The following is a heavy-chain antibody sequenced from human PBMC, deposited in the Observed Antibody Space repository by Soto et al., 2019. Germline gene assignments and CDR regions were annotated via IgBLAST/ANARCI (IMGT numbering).Heavy chain of an antibody. CDR3: ARAHSNSWDYFRGMDV. Sequence: PSQTLSHTCGISGDSVSSTSAAWNWIRQSPSRGLEWLGRTYYRSKWYNDYAVSVKSRISINPDTSKNQFSLQLNSVTPEDTAVYYCARAHSNSWDYFRGMDVWGQGTTVTVSS. CDR1: GDSVSSTSAA. D-gene: IGHD6-13*01. J-gene: IGHJ6*02. V-gene: IGHV6-1*01. CDR2: TYYRSKWYN.